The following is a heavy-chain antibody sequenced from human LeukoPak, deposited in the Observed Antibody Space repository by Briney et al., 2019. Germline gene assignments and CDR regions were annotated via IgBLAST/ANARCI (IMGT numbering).Heavy chain of an antibody. D-gene: IGHD6-19*01. CDR2: INTNTGNP. CDR3: ARTRLIAVAGLFGY. Sequence: ASVKVSCKASGYSFTSYAMNWVRQAPGQGLEWMGWINTNTGNPTYAQGFTGRFVFSLDTSVSTAYLQISSLKAEDTAVYCCARTRLIAVAGLFGYWGQGTLVTVSS. J-gene: IGHJ4*02. CDR1: GYSFTSYA. V-gene: IGHV7-4-1*02.